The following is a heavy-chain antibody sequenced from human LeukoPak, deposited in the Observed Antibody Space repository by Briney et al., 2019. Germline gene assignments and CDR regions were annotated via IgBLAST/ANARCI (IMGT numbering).Heavy chain of an antibody. V-gene: IGHV4-34*01. CDR2: INHSGST. CDR3: ARTTMIVVVTH. J-gene: IGHJ4*02. D-gene: IGHD3-22*01. CDR1: GGSFSGYY. Sequence: PSETLSLTCAVYGGSFSGYYWSWIRQPPGKGLEWIGEINHSGSTNYNPSLKSRVTISVDTSKNQFSLKLSSVTAADTAVYYCARTTMIVVVTHWGQGTLATVSS.